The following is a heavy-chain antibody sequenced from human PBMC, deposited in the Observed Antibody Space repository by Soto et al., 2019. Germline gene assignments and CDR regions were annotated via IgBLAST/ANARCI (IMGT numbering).Heavy chain of an antibody. CDR1: GGSFSGYY. V-gene: IGHV4-34*01. Sequence: QVQLQQWGAGLLKPSETLSLTCAVYGGSFSGYYWSWIRQLPGKGLEWIGEINHSGTTNYNPSLKSRVTISVDTSKNQFSLKLSSVTAADTAVYCCARNWGVDDYWGQGTLVTVSS. J-gene: IGHJ4*02. CDR3: ARNWGVDDY. D-gene: IGHD7-27*01. CDR2: INHSGTT.